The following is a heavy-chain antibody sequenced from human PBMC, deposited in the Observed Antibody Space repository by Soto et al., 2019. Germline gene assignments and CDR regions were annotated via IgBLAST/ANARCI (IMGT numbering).Heavy chain of an antibody. CDR1: GFTFSSYG. V-gene: IGHV3-30*18. Sequence: GGSLRLSCAASGFTFSSYGMHWVRQAPGKGLEWVAVISYDGSNKYYADSVKGRFTISRDNSKNTLYLQMNSLRAEDTAVYYCTKDVVVGATTGLGDYYYYYGMDVWGQGTTVTVSS. D-gene: IGHD1-26*01. CDR2: ISYDGSNK. CDR3: TKDVVVGATTGLGDYYYYYGMDV. J-gene: IGHJ6*02.